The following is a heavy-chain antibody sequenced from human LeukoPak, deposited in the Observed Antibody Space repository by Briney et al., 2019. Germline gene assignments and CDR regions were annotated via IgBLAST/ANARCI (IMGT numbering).Heavy chain of an antibody. V-gene: IGHV3-23*01. J-gene: IGHJ6*02. D-gene: IGHD5-18*01. CDR2: ISGSGGST. CDR3: AKDQANSYGSRGRGVAYGMDV. CDR1: GFTFSSYA. Sequence: GGSLRLSCAASGFTFSSYAMSWVRQAPGKGLEWVSAISGSGGSTYYADSVKGRFTISRDNSKNTLYLQMNSLRAEDTAVYYCAKDQANSYGSRGRGVAYGMDVWGQGTTVTVSS.